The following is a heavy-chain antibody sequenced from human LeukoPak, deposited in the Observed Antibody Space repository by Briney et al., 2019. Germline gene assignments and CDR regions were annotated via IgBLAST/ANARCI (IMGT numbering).Heavy chain of an antibody. Sequence: SVKVSCKASGGTFSSYAISWVRQAPGQGLEWMGGIIPIFGTANYAQKFQGRVTITADESTSTAYMELSSLRSEDTAVYYCARGFTTMVRGVIIGSAFDTWGQGTMVTVSS. CDR2: IIPIFGTA. CDR3: ARGFTTMVRGVIIGSAFDT. J-gene: IGHJ3*02. V-gene: IGHV1-69*13. CDR1: GGTFSSYA. D-gene: IGHD3-10*01.